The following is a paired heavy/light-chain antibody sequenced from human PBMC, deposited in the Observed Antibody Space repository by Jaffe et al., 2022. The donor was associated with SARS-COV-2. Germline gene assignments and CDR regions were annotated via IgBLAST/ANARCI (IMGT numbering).Light chain of an antibody. CDR1: QSVTSSS. Sequence: VLTQSPGTLSLSPGERATLSCRASQSVTSSSLAWYQQKPGQAPRLLIYGTSSRATGVPDRFRGSGSGTDFSLTISRLEPEDFAVYYCQEYGTSRAFGLGTKVEIK. V-gene: IGKV3-20*01. J-gene: IGKJ1*01. CDR3: QEYGTSRA. CDR2: GTS.
Heavy chain of an antibody. D-gene: IGHD2-2*01. CDR2: ITDNSNDR. J-gene: IGHJ4*02. CDR3: AKGSSTSRPYYFDS. CDR1: GFTFSNYA. Sequence: EVQLLESGGGLVQPGGSLRLSCVASGFTFSNYAMGWVRQAPGKGLEWVSAITDNSNDRYHADSVKGRLVISRENSKNTLYLQMSSLRDEDTAVYYCAKGSSTSRPYYFDSWGQGALVTVSP. V-gene: IGHV3-23*01.